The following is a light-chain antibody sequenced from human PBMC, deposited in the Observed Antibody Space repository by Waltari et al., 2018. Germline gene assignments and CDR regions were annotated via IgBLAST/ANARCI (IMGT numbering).Light chain of an antibody. J-gene: IGKJ4*01. CDR2: LAS. Sequence: DIVMTQSPLSLSVTPGEPASISCRSSQSLLYSNGYNYLDWYVQKPGQSPQLLISLASTRASGVPDRFSGSGSATDFTLKISRVGAEDVGIYYCMQILQTPVTFGGGTKVEIK. CDR1: QSLLYSNGYNY. CDR3: MQILQTPVT. V-gene: IGKV2-28*01.